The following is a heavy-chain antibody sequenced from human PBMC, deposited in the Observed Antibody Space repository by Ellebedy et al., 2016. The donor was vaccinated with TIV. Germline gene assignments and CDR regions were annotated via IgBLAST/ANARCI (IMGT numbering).Heavy chain of an antibody. CDR1: GYTFTSYY. CDR3: ARDPGSGGPIDP. Sequence: ASVKVSXXASGYTFTSYYMHWVRQAPGQGLEWMGIINPSGGSTSYAQKFQGRVTMTTDTSTSTAYMELRSLRSDDTAVYYCARDPGSGGPIDPWGQGTLVTVSS. CDR2: INPSGGST. D-gene: IGHD2-15*01. V-gene: IGHV1-46*01. J-gene: IGHJ5*02.